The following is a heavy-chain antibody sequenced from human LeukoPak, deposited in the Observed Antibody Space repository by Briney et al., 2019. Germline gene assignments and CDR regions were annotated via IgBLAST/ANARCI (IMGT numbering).Heavy chain of an antibody. CDR1: GFTFSSYA. J-gene: IGHJ4*02. CDR3: ARETLAVADY. CDR2: ISYDGSNK. D-gene: IGHD6-19*01. Sequence: QPGRSLRLSCAASGFTFSSYAMHWVRQAPGKGLEWVAVISYDGSNKYYADSVKGRFTISRDNAKNSLYLQMNSLRAEDTAVYYCARETLAVADYWGQGTLVTVSS. V-gene: IGHV3-30-3*01.